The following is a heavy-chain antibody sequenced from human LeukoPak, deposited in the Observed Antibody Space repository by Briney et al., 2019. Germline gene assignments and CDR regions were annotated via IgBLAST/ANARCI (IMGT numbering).Heavy chain of an antibody. D-gene: IGHD6-13*01. CDR2: INPNSGGT. CDR1: GYIFTGYY. V-gene: IGHV1-2*02. J-gene: IGHJ5*02. Sequence: ASVKVSCKASGYIFTGYYMHWVRQAPGQGLEWMGWINPNSGGTNYAQKFQGRVTMTRDTSISTAYMELSRLRSDDTAVYYCARDSPSEYSSSWYAWFDPWGQGTLVTVSS. CDR3: ARDSPSEYSSSWYAWFDP.